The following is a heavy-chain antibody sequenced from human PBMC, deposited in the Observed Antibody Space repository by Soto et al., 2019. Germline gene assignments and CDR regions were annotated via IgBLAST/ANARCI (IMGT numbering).Heavy chain of an antibody. J-gene: IGHJ5*02. CDR2: IYYSGST. CDR1: GGSLSSSSYY. CDR3: ATGPGTWFDP. Sequence: SETLSLTCTVSGGSLSSSSYYWGWIRQPPGKGLEWIGSIYYSGSTYYNPSLKSRVTISVDTSKNQFSLKLSSVTAADTAVYYCATGPGTWFDPWGQGTLVTVSS. V-gene: IGHV4-39*01.